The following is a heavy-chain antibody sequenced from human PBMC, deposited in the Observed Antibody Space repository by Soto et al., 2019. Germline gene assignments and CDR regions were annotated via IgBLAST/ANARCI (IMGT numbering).Heavy chain of an antibody. CDR3: ARRAAYGDYSDN. D-gene: IGHD4-17*01. Sequence: QLQLQESGPGLVKPSETLSLTCTVSGASISSSGYYWGWIRQPPGKGLEWIGSIYYGGSTYYNPSLKSRVTISVDTSEKQFSLRLSSVTAADTAVYYCARRAAYGDYSDNWGQGTQVTVSS. J-gene: IGHJ4*02. V-gene: IGHV4-39*01. CDR2: IYYGGST. CDR1: GASISSSGYY.